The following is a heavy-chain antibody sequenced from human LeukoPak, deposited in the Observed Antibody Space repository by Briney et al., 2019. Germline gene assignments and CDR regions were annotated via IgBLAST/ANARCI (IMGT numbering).Heavy chain of an antibody. CDR1: GNSISSGDNY. D-gene: IGHD3-22*01. CDR2: IYTSGST. V-gene: IGHV4-61*02. CDR3: ARASYSYDINGWVPFDY. Sequence: TLSLTCTVSGNSISSGDNYWSWIRQPAGKGLEWIGRIYTSGSTNYNPSLKSRVTISGDTSKNQFSLRLSSVTAADTAVYYCARASYSYDINGWVPFDYWGQGTLVTVSS. J-gene: IGHJ4*02.